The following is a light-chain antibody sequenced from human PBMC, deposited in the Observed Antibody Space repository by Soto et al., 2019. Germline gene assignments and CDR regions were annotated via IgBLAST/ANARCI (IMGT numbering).Light chain of an antibody. CDR2: LNSDGSH. J-gene: IGLJ2*01. Sequence: QSVLTQSPSASASLGASVKLTCTLSIGHSSYAIAWHQQQPEKGPRYLMKLNSDGSHSKGDGIPDRFSGSRSGAERYLTISSLQCEDEADYYCQTWGTGIQVFGGGTKLTVL. CDR3: QTWGTGIQV. CDR1: IGHSSYA. V-gene: IGLV4-69*01.